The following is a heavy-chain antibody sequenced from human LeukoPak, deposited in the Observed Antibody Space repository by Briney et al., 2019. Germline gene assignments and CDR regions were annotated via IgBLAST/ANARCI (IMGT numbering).Heavy chain of an antibody. Sequence: ASVKVSCTVSGYTLTELSMHWVRQAPGKGLEWMGGFDPEDGETIYAQKFQGRVTMTEDTSTDTAYMELSSLRSEDTAVYYCATERYSSGWYDYWGQGTLVTVSS. D-gene: IGHD6-19*01. CDR1: GYTLTELS. CDR3: ATERYSSGWYDY. J-gene: IGHJ4*02. V-gene: IGHV1-24*01. CDR2: FDPEDGET.